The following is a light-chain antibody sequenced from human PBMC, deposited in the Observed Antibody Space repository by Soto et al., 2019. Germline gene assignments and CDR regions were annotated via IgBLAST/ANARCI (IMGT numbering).Light chain of an antibody. CDR1: QFVYNSQ. CDR3: QVHLPSPPGYT. Sequence: EIVLTQSPGTLSLSPGERATLSCRTSQFVYNSQFAWYQQRSGHSPRLLIHGASSRAAGIPDRFSGSGSGTDFILTVSRLEPEDFAVYYCQVHLPSPPGYTFGQGTKLEIK. CDR2: GAS. J-gene: IGKJ2*01. V-gene: IGKV3-20*01.